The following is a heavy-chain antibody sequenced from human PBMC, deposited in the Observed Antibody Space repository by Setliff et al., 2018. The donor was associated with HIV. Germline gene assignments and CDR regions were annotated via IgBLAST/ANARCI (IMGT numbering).Heavy chain of an antibody. D-gene: IGHD5-12*01. CDR3: AKGASFSGSYFDY. Sequence: HPGGSLRLSCAASGFTLSDYAMHWVRQAPGKGLEWVAVISYDGTNEYYADSVKGRFTISRDNYKNTVFLQMNSLRVEDTAVYYCAKGASFSGSYFDYWGQGTLVTVSS. CDR2: ISYDGTNE. J-gene: IGHJ4*02. V-gene: IGHV3-30*18. CDR1: GFTLSDYA.